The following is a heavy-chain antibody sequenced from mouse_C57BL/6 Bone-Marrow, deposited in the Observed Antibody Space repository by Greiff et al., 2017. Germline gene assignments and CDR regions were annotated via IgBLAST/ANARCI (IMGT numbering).Heavy chain of an antibody. V-gene: IGHV1-81*01. Sequence: QVQLQQSGAELARPGASVKLSCKASGYTFTSYGIRWVKQRTGQGLEWIGEIYPRSGNTYYNEKFKGKATLTAAKSASTAYMELRSLTSEDSAVYFCVYYYGSAWFAYWGQGTLVTVSA. CDR2: IYPRSGNT. J-gene: IGHJ3*01. CDR3: VYYYGSAWFAY. CDR1: GYTFTSYG. D-gene: IGHD1-1*01.